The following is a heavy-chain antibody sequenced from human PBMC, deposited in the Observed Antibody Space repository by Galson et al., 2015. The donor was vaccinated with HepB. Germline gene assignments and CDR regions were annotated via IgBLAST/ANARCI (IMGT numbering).Heavy chain of an antibody. Sequence: SLRLSCAASGFTLSSYWMSWVRQAPGKGLEWVANIKQDGSEKYYVDSVKGRFTISRDNAKNSLYLQMNSLRAEDTAVYYCARDLLYYDILTGYYKDYYGMDVWGQGTTVTVSS. CDR3: ARDLLYYDILTGYYKDYYGMDV. J-gene: IGHJ6*02. CDR1: GFTLSSYW. V-gene: IGHV3-7*03. CDR2: IKQDGSEK. D-gene: IGHD3-9*01.